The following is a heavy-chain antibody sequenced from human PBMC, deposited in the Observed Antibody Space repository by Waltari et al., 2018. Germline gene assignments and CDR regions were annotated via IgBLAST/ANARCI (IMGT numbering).Heavy chain of an antibody. CDR2: IKQDGSEK. D-gene: IGHD5-12*01. CDR3: ARQIVATTLDY. Sequence: EVQLVESGGGLVQPGGSLRLSCAASGFTFSSYWMSLVRQAPWKGLEGVSNIKQDGSEKYYVDSVKGRFTISRDNAKNSLYLQMNSLRAEDTAVYYCARQIVATTLDYWGQGTLVTVSS. J-gene: IGHJ4*02. V-gene: IGHV3-7*01. CDR1: GFTFSSYW.